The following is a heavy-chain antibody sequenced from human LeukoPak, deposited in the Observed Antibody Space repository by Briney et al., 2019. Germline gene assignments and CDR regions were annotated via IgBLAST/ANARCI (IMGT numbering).Heavy chain of an antibody. D-gene: IGHD3-3*01. CDR2: IKEDGSEI. CDR3: ARALSA. CDR1: GFIFNDYW. V-gene: IGHV3-7*03. Sequence: GGSLRLSCAASGFIFNDYWMHWVRQAPGKGLEWVANIKEDGSEIYYVDSVKGRFSISRDSAKNSLYLQMNSLRAEDTAVYYCARALSAWGQGTLVTVSS. J-gene: IGHJ4*02.